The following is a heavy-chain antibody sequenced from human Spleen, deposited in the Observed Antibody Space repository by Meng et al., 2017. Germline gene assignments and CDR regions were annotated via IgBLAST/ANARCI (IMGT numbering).Heavy chain of an antibody. CDR3: ARSPTTVSHPTHFDL. Sequence: GESLKISCKGSGYSFTSYWIGWVRQLPGKGLEWMGIIYPGDSDTRYRPPFQGHVTISADTSIGTAYLQWSSLQASDNAMYYCARSPTTVSHPTHFDLWGRGTLATVSS. CDR2: IYPGDSDT. D-gene: IGHD4-17*01. V-gene: IGHV5-51*01. J-gene: IGHJ2*01. CDR1: GYSFTSYW.